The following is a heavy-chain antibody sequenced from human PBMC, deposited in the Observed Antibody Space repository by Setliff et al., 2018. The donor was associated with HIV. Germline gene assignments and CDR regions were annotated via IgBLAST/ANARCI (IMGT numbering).Heavy chain of an antibody. CDR2: VHYSGRT. V-gene: IGHV4-34*01. CDR1: GGSLSGYY. CDR3: VRGGGEHYSLFSGYYTPWGDF. J-gene: IGHJ4*02. Sequence: SETLSLTCAAYGGSLSGYYWSWIRQTPGKGLEWIGEVHYSGRTAYNPSLQSRVAISIDTSKEWFSLNLTSVTAADTAIYYCVRGGGEHYSLFSGYYTPWGDFWGQGTLVTVS. D-gene: IGHD3-3*01.